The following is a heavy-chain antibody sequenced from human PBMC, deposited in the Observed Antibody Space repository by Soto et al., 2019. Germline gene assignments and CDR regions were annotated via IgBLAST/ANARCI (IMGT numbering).Heavy chain of an antibody. Sequence: SETLSLTCTVSGGSISSGGYYWSWIRQHPGKGLEWIGYIYYSGSTYYNPSLKSRVTISVDTSKNQFSLKLSSVTAADTAVYYCALHIEVAGHLAYYYGMDVWGQGTTVTVSS. CDR1: GGSISSGGYY. V-gene: IGHV4-31*03. D-gene: IGHD6-19*01. CDR3: ALHIEVAGHLAYYYGMDV. J-gene: IGHJ6*02. CDR2: IYYSGST.